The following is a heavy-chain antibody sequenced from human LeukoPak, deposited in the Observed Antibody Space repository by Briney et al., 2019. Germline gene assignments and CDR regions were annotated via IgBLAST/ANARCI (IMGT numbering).Heavy chain of an antibody. J-gene: IGHJ4*02. CDR2: IGKNGGNP. D-gene: IGHD6-19*01. CDR1: GFTFDDYA. CDR3: TRDPGTVAIDY. V-gene: IGHV3-20*04. Sequence: GSLRLSCAASGFTFDDYAMSWVRPAPGKGLEWVSGIGKNGGNPGYADSVKGRFTISRDNAKNSLYLQMDSLRAEDTALFFCTRDPGTVAIDYWGQGTLVTVSS.